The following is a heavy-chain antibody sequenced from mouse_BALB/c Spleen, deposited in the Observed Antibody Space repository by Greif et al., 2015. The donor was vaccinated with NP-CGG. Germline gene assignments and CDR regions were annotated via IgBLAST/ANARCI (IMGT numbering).Heavy chain of an antibody. Sequence: EVKLMESGGGLVQPGGSLKLSCAASGFTFSSYGMSWVRQTPDKRLELVATINSNGGSTYYPDSVKGRFTISRDNAKNTLYLQMSSLKSEDTAMYYCARDGSLFAYWGQGTLVTVSA. CDR1: GFTFSSYG. CDR2: INSNGGST. D-gene: IGHD6-2*01. V-gene: IGHV5-6-3*01. CDR3: ARDGSLFAY. J-gene: IGHJ3*01.